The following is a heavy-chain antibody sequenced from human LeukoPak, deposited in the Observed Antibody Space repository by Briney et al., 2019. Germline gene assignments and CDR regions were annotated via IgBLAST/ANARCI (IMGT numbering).Heavy chain of an antibody. V-gene: IGHV1-8*01. CDR2: MNPNSGNT. CDR3: ARGRYSSSWYYYYGMDV. J-gene: IGHJ6*02. Sequence: ASVKVSCKASGYTVTSYDINWVRQATGQGLEWMGWMNPNSGNTGYAQKFQGRVTMTRNTSISTAYMELSSLRSEDTAVYYCARGRYSSSWYYYYGMDVWGQGTTVTVSS. D-gene: IGHD6-13*01. CDR1: GYTVTSYD.